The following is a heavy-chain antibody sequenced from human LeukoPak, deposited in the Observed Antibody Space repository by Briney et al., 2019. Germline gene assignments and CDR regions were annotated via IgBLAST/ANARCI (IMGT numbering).Heavy chain of an antibody. CDR2: ISYDGSNK. J-gene: IGHJ4*02. V-gene: IGHV3-30*04. CDR3: ARTGPYSGSYRFDY. D-gene: IGHD1-26*01. Sequence: PGRSLRLSCAASGFTFSSYAMHWVRQAPGKGLEWVAVISYDGSNKYYADSVKGRFTISRDNSKNTLYLQMNSLRAEDTAVYYCARTGPYSGSYRFDYWGQGTLVTVSS. CDR1: GFTFSSYA.